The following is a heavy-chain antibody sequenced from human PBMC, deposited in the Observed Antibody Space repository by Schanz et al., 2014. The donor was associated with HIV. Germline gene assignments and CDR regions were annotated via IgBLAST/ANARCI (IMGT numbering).Heavy chain of an antibody. V-gene: IGHV3-23*01. D-gene: IGHD1-20*01. CDR3: ARGEAITYYYHYYGMDV. J-gene: IGHJ6*02. CDR1: GLTFSSYA. Sequence: EVQLLESGGGLVQPGGSLRLSCAASGLTFSSYAMSWVRQAPGKGLEWVSGISISGETTYYADSVKGRFTISRDNSKKTLYLQMNSLRAEDTAVYYCARGEAITYYYHYYGMDVWGQGTTVTVSS. CDR2: ISISGETT.